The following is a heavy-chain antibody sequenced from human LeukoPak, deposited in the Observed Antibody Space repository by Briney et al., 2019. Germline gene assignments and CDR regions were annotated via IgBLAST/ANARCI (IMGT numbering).Heavy chain of an antibody. CDR1: GGSISSGGYY. CDR3: ARRRGVDIVATYYFDY. Sequence: PSQTLSLTCTVSGGSISSGGYYWSWIRQHPGKGLEWIGYIYYSGSTYYNPSLKSRVTISVDTSKNQFSLKLSSVTAADTAVYYCARRRGVDIVATYYFDYWGQGTLVTVSS. V-gene: IGHV4-31*03. J-gene: IGHJ4*02. CDR2: IYYSGST. D-gene: IGHD5-12*01.